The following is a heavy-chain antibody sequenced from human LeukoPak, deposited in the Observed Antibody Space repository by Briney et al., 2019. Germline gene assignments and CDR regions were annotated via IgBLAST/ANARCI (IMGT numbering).Heavy chain of an antibody. V-gene: IGHV3-30*04. D-gene: IGHD2-15*01. CDR1: GFTFSSYA. CDR3: ARSRYCSGGTCYSNYYYYYMDV. J-gene: IGHJ6*03. CDR2: LSYDGGIK. Sequence: GGSLRLSCAASGFTFSSYAMHWVRQAPGKGLKWVAVLSYDGGIKYYADSVKGRFTFSRDNSKNTLSLQMNSLRAEDTALYYCARSRYCSGGTCYSNYYYYYMDVWGKGTSVTVSS.